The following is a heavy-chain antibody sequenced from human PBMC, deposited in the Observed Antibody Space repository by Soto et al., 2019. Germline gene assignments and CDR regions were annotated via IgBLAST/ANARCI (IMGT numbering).Heavy chain of an antibody. CDR3: ARQEPVVVAATPYWYFDL. J-gene: IGHJ2*01. Sequence: QLQLQESGPGLVKPSETLSLTCTVSGGSISSSSYYWGWIRQPPGKGLEWIGSIYYSGSTYYNPSLKSRVTISGDTSKNKFSLKLSSVTAADTAVYYCARQEPVVVAATPYWYFDLWGRGTLVTVSS. CDR2: IYYSGST. V-gene: IGHV4-39*01. CDR1: GGSISSSSYY. D-gene: IGHD2-15*01.